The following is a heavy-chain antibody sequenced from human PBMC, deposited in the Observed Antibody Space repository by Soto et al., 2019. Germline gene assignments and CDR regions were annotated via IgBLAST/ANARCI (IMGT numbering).Heavy chain of an antibody. CDR2: ISYAGTHK. CDR1: GVFFSDYG. CDR3: SKDAGGTTPHGPSLGAWYFYYGMDV. D-gene: IGHD4-17*01. J-gene: IGHJ6*02. V-gene: IGHV3-30*18. Sequence: GGALRVSGEGSGVFFSDYGMHGVRQAPGKGLEWVAVISYAGTHKYYGHSAKGRFNLATDNSRHTLYLELNRLSEEDTAVYYCSKDAGGTTPHGPSLGAWYFYYGMDVWGPGTTVTVSS.